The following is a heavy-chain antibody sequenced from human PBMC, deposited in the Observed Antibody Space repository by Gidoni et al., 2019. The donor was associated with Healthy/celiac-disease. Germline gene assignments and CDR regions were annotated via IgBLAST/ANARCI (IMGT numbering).Heavy chain of an antibody. J-gene: IGHJ4*02. CDR1: GFTFSIYG. Sequence: QVQLVESGGGVVQPGRSLSLSCAASGFTFSIYGMHWVRQAPGKGLEWVAVIWYDGSNKYYADSVKGRFTISRDNSKNTLYLQMNSLRAEDTAVYYCARGGYYDSSGQAPFDYWGQGTLVTVSS. V-gene: IGHV3-33*01. CDR2: IWYDGSNK. CDR3: ARGGYYDSSGQAPFDY. D-gene: IGHD3-22*01.